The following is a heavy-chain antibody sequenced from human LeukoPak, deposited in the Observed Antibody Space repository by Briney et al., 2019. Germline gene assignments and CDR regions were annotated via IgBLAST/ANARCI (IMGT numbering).Heavy chain of an antibody. CDR2: IYTSGST. J-gene: IGHJ6*03. Sequence: SETLSLTCTVSGGSISSGSYYWSWIRQPAGEGLEWIGRIYTSGSTNYNPSLKSRVTISVDTSKNQFSLKLSSVTAADTAVYYCARVVEDYDFWSGYNYYYYYMDVWGKGTTVTVSS. D-gene: IGHD3-3*01. V-gene: IGHV4-61*02. CDR3: ARVVEDYDFWSGYNYYYYYMDV. CDR1: GGSISSGSYY.